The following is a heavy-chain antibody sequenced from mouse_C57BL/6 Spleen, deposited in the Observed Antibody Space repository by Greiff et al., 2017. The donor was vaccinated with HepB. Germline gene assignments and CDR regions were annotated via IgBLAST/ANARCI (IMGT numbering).Heavy chain of an antibody. CDR1: GYSFTGYF. Sequence: VQLQQSGPELVKPGDSVKISCKASGYSFTGYFMNWVMQSHGKSLEWIGRINPYNGDTFYNQKFKGKATLTVDKSSSTAHMELRSLTSEDSAVYYCARGGMVRRFDYWGQGTTLTVSS. V-gene: IGHV1-20*01. CDR3: ARGGMVRRFDY. J-gene: IGHJ2*01. CDR2: INPYNGDT. D-gene: IGHD2-2*01.